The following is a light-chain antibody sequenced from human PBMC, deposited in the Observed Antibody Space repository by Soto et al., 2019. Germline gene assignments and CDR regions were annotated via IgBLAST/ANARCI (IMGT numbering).Light chain of an antibody. J-gene: IGKJ2*01. Sequence: EVVLTQSPATLSLSPGERATLSCRASQSISTYLAWYQQKPGQSPRLLISDASNRAPGIPARFSGSGTGTDFTLSISSLEPEDFVVYYCQQRSNWPPTFGQGTKLEIK. V-gene: IGKV3-11*01. CDR2: DAS. CDR1: QSISTY. CDR3: QQRSNWPPT.